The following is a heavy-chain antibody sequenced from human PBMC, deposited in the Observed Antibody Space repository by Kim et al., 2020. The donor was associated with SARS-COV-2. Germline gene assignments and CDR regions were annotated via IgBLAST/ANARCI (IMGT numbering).Heavy chain of an antibody. Sequence: YYADSVKGRFTISRDNSKNTLYLQMNSLRAEDTAVYYCAKDQVFGGAFDIWGQGTMVTVSS. D-gene: IGHD3-16*01. J-gene: IGHJ3*02. CDR3: AKDQVFGGAFDI. V-gene: IGHV3-23*01.